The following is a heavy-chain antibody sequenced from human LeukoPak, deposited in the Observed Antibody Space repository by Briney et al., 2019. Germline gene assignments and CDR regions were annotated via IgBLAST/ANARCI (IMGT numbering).Heavy chain of an antibody. V-gene: IGHV3-21*01. CDR3: ARVWSPPYTSSWPYYFDY. CDR2: IISSNYYI. J-gene: IGHJ4*02. Sequence: PGGALRPSWAAPGFHFRNYSMNWARQAPGKGLGWGSFIISSNYYIYYVDSVKGRFTISRDNAKNSLYLQMNSLRAEDTAVYYCARVWSPPYTSSWPYYFDYWGQGTLVTVSS. CDR1: GFHFRNYS. D-gene: IGHD6-13*01.